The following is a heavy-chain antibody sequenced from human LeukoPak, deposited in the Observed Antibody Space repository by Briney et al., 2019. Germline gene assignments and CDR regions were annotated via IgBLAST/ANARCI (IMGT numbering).Heavy chain of an antibody. D-gene: IGHD2-2*01. Sequence: SETLSLTCTVSGGSIRSSSYYWGWIRQPPGGGLEWIASIYYSGTTYYNSSLKSRVTISVETSKNHFSLKLSSVTAADTALYYCARVYSSTHNWFDTWGQGTQVTVSS. CDR2: IYYSGTT. CDR3: ARVYSSTHNWFDT. CDR1: GGSIRSSSYY. V-gene: IGHV4-39*07. J-gene: IGHJ5*02.